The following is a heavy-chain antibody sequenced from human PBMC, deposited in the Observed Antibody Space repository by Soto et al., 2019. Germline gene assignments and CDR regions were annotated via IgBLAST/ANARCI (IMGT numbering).Heavy chain of an antibody. CDR1: GGSISSSNW. CDR2: IYHSGST. CDR3: ARSAAAGKVYYGMDV. J-gene: IGHJ6*02. Sequence: SSETLSLTCAVSGGSISSSNWWSWVRQPPGKGLEWIGEIYHSGSTNYNPSLKSRVTISVDKSKNQFSLKLSSVTAADTAVYYCARSAAAGKVYYGMDVWGQGTTVTVSS. D-gene: IGHD6-13*01. V-gene: IGHV4-4*02.